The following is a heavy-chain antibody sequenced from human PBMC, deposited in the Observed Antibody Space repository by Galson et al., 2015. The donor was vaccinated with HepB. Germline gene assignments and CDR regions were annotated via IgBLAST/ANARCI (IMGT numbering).Heavy chain of an antibody. Sequence: SVKVSCKASGYTFTSYDINWVRQATGQGLEWMGWMNPNSGNTGYAQKFQGRVTMTRNTSTSTAYMELSSLRSEDTAVYYCARGRYCSSTSCYRRGIFDYWGQGTLVTVSS. CDR3: ARGRYCSSTSCYRRGIFDY. D-gene: IGHD2-2*01. V-gene: IGHV1-8*01. J-gene: IGHJ4*02. CDR1: GYTFTSYD. CDR2: MNPNSGNT.